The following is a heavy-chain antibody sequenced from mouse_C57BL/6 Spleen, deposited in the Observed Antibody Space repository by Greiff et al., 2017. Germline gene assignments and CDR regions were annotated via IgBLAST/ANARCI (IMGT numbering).Heavy chain of an antibody. D-gene: IGHD3-1*01. CDR3: ARENLGSWFAY. Sequence: QVQLQQSGAELARPGASVKMSCTASGYTFTSYTMHWVKQRPGQGLEWIGYINPSSGYTKYNQKFKDKVTLTADKSSSTAYMRLSSLTSEDSADYYCARENLGSWFAYWGQGTLVTVSA. CDR1: GYTFTSYT. J-gene: IGHJ3*01. CDR2: INPSSGYT. V-gene: IGHV1-4*01.